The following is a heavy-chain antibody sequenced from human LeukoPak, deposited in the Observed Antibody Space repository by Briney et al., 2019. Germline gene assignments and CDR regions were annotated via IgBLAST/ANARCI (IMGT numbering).Heavy chain of an antibody. Sequence: GGSLRLSCAASGFTFSSNSMNWVRQAPGKGLEWVSSISSSSSYIYYADSVKGRFTISRDNAKNSLYLQMNSLRAEDTAVYYCAREWTLDIVVVPAARHYYGMDVWGQGTTVTVSS. J-gene: IGHJ6*02. D-gene: IGHD2-2*03. CDR3: AREWTLDIVVVPAARHYYGMDV. V-gene: IGHV3-21*01. CDR1: GFTFSSNS. CDR2: ISSSSSYI.